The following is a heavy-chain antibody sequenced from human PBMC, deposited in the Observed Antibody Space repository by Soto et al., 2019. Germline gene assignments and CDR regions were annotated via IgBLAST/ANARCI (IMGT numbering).Heavy chain of an antibody. Sequence: QVQLQQWGAGLLKPSETLSLTCSVSGGSFRGYSWNWIRQSPEKGLEWIGEINYRGITSYNPSLRSRVTISLDTSTNRFSLTLTSVTAADTAIYYCARAPMDDYGNYYDGMDVWGQGTTITVS. CDR3: ARAPMDDYGNYYDGMDV. D-gene: IGHD4-17*01. J-gene: IGHJ6*02. CDR1: GGSFRGYS. V-gene: IGHV4-34*01. CDR2: INYRGIT.